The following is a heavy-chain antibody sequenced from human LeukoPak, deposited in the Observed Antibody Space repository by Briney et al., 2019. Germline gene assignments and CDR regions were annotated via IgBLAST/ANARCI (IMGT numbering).Heavy chain of an antibody. CDR1: GFTFSNYA. Sequence: AGGSLRLSCAASGFTFSNYAMTWVRQAPGKGLEWVSSISGSGGGTYYPDSVKGRFTISRDNSKNTLYLQMNSLRAEDTAVYYCAKELLLVWGQGTTVTVSS. J-gene: IGHJ6*02. CDR3: AKELLLV. CDR2: ISGSGGGT. D-gene: IGHD1-26*01. V-gene: IGHV3-23*01.